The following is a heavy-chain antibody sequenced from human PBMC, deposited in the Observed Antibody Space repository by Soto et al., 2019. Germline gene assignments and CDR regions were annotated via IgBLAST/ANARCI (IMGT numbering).Heavy chain of an antibody. D-gene: IGHD5-18*01. Sequence: QVQLVQSGAEVKKPDSSVKVSCKAPGGTFSTYAISWVRQAPGQGLEWMGGIIPMFGTANYAQRFQDRVTITPDESTNTVYMELSSLRSEDTAVYFCASGIQLWLRRINNGYSGWGQGTLVTVSS. J-gene: IGHJ4*02. CDR1: GGTFSTYA. CDR3: ASGIQLWLRRINNGYSG. V-gene: IGHV1-69*05. CDR2: IIPMFGTA.